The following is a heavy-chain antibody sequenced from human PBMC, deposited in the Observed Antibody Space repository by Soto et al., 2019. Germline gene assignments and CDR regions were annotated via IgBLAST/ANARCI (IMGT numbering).Heavy chain of an antibody. CDR1: GYTFTSYD. CDR2: MNPKSGGT. Sequence: QVQLVQSGAEVKSPGASVKVSCKASGYTFTSYDINWVRQATGQGFEWMGWMNPKSGGTRYIQKFQGRVTMTRDTSISTAHMELSSVTSEDTDVYYCPRGPPGRIDYWGQGTLVTVSS. J-gene: IGHJ4*02. V-gene: IGHV1-8*01. CDR3: PRGPPGRIDY.